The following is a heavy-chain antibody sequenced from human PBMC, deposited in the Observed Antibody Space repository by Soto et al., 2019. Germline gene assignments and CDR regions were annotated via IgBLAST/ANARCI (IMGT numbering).Heavy chain of an antibody. J-gene: IGHJ6*02. CDR1: GGTFSSYA. CDR2: SIPIFGTA. CDR3: ASRSSGGCSVHYYYYYGMDV. V-gene: IGHV1-69*01. D-gene: IGHD6-25*01. Sequence: QVQLVQSGAEVKKPGSSVKVSCKASGGTFSSYAISWVRQAPGQGLEWMGGSIPIFGTANYAQKFQGRVTITADESTSTAYMELSSLRSEHTAVYYCASRSSGGCSVHYYYYYGMDVWGQRTTLTVSS.